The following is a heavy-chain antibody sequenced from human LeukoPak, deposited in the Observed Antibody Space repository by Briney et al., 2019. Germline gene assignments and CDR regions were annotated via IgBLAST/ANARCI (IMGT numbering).Heavy chain of an antibody. V-gene: IGHV4-59*08. CDR3: ARPYSSAWYGAFHI. J-gene: IGHJ3*02. D-gene: IGHD6-19*01. CDR2: FYYSGSI. Sequence: SETLSLTCTVSDGSISSYYWSWIRQPPGKGLEWIGYFYYSGSIKYNPSRKSRVTISVDTSKNQFSLKLSSVTAADTAVYYCARPYSSAWYGAFHIWGQGTKVTVSS. CDR1: DGSISSYY.